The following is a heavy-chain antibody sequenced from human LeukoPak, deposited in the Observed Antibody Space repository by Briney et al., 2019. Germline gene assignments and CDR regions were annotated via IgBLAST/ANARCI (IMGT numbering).Heavy chain of an antibody. D-gene: IGHD3-3*01. CDR2: INHSGST. CDR3: ARSEYYDFWSGFNWFDP. J-gene: IGHJ5*02. CDR1: GGTFSGYY. Sequence: SETLSLTCAVYGGTFSGYYWSWIRQPPGKGLEWIGEINHSGSTNYNPSLKSRVTISVDTSKNQFSLKLSSVTAADTAVYYCARSEYYDFWSGFNWFDPWGQGTLVTVSS. V-gene: IGHV4-34*01.